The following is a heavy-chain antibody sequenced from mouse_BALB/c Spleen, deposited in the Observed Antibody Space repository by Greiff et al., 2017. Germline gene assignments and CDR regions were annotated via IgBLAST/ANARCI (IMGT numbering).Heavy chain of an antibody. D-gene: IGHD2-4*01. CDR2: IWGDGST. CDR3: ARVDYDYLYAMDY. CDR1: GFSLTGYG. V-gene: IGHV2-6-7*01. J-gene: IGHJ4*01. Sequence: VQLQQSGPGLVAPSQSLSITCTVSGFSLTGYGVNWVRQPPGKGLEWLGMIWGDGSTDYNSALKSRLSISKDNSKSQVFLKMNSLQTDDTARYYCARVDYDYLYAMDYWGQGTSVTVSS.